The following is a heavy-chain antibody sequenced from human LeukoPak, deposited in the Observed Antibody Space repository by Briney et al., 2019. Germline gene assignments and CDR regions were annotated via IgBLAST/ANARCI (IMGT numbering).Heavy chain of an antibody. CDR3: ARDNYDILTGYRYYYYYGMDV. Sequence: GGSLRLSCAASGFTFSSYSMSWVRQAPGKGLEWVSYISSSSSTIYYADSVKGRFTISRDNAKNSLYLQMNSLRDEDTAVYYCARDNYDILTGYRYYYYYGMDVWGQGTTVTVSS. CDR2: ISSSSSTI. V-gene: IGHV3-48*02. D-gene: IGHD3-9*01. CDR1: GFTFSSYS. J-gene: IGHJ6*02.